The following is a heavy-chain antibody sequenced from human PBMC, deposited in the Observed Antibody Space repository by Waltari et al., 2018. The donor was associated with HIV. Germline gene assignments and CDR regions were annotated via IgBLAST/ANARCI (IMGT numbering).Heavy chain of an antibody. J-gene: IGHJ5*02. CDR3: ARGAITIFGVVTGNWFDP. CDR2: IYHSGST. V-gene: IGHV4-38-2*01. CDR1: GYSISSGYY. D-gene: IGHD3-3*01. Sequence: QVQLQESGPGLVKPSETLSLTCAVSGYSISSGYYWGWIRQPPGKGLEWIGRIYHSGSTYYNPSLKNRVTISVDTSKNQFSLKLSSVTAADTAVYYCARGAITIFGVVTGNWFDPWGQGTLVTVSS.